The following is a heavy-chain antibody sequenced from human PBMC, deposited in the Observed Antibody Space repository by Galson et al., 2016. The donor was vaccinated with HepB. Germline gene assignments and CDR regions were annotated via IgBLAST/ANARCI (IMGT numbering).Heavy chain of an antibody. D-gene: IGHD3-16*01. V-gene: IGHV4-31*03. J-gene: IGHJ4*02. CDR3: ATSYALGAYLHY. CDR2: IHNSGST. Sequence: TLSLTCTVSGGSISNNDYYWIWVRQHPVKGLEWIGYIHNSGSTFYTPSLKSRVATSIDTSQNQFSLKLNSVTAADTAVYYCATSYALGAYLHYWGQGTLVTVSS. CDR1: GGSISNNDYY.